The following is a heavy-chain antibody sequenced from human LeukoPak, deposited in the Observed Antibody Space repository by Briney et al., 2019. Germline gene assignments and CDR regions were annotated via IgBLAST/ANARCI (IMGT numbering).Heavy chain of an antibody. CDR2: ISWNSGSI. D-gene: IGHD6-13*01. J-gene: IGHJ5*02. CDR1: GFTFSSYA. Sequence: GGSLRLSCAASGFTFSSYAMSWVRQAPGKGLEWVSGISWNSGSIGYADSVKGRFTISRDNAKNSLHLQMNSLRAEDTALYYCAKGDSSSWSLSWFDPWGQGTLVTVSS. CDR3: AKGDSSSWSLSWFDP. V-gene: IGHV3-9*01.